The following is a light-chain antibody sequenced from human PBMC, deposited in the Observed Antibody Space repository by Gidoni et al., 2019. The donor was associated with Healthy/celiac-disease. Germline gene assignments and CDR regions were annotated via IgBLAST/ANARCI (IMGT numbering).Light chain of an antibody. CDR3: QQYDNLLIT. J-gene: IGKJ5*01. V-gene: IGKV1-33*01. CDR2: DAS. Sequence: HMTQSPSSLSASVGDRVTITCQASQDISNYLNWYQQKPGKAPKLLIYDASNLETGVPSRFSGSGSGTDFTFTISSLQPEDIATYYCQQYDNLLITFGQGTRLEIK. CDR1: QDISNY.